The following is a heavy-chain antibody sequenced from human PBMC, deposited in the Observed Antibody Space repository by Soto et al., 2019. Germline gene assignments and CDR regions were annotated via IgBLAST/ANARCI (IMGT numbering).Heavy chain of an antibody. CDR2: INRGWII. Sequence: VSLTCVVDGGSLSCDYWTWIRQHPGKGLEWIGEINRGWIIKYNPSVKSRLTISLDTSKKQVSLELTSVTASDTAVYYSARVVIGLAIQSIYSWG. J-gene: IGHJ5*01. D-gene: IGHD3-3*01. V-gene: IGHV4-34*01. CDR1: GGSLSCDY. CDR3: ARVVIGLAIQSIYS.